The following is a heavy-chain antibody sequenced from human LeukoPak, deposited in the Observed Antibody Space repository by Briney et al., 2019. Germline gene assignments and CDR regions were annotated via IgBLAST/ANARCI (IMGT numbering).Heavy chain of an antibody. CDR2: INPSGGST. CDR1: GYTFTSYY. Sequence: ASVKVSCKASGYTFTSYYMHWVRQAPGQGLEWMGIINPSGGSTSYAQKFQGRVTMTRDMSTSTVYMELSSLRSEDTAVYYCAREGLGYCTNGVCTNWFDPWGQGCLVTVSS. CDR3: AREGLGYCTNGVCTNWFDP. D-gene: IGHD2-8*01. J-gene: IGHJ5*02. V-gene: IGHV1-46*01.